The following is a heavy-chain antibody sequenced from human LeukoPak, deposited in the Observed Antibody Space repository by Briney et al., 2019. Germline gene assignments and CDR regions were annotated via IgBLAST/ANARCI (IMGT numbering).Heavy chain of an antibody. CDR2: INPSGGST. J-gene: IGHJ4*02. CDR3: ARDPAAIVVVVAATWHYFDY. CDR1: GYTFTSYY. D-gene: IGHD2-15*01. Sequence: ASVNVSCKASGYTFTSYYMHWVRQAPGQGLEWMGIINPSGGSTSYAQKFQGRVTMTRDTSTSTVYMELSSLRSEDTAAYYCARDPAAIVVVVAATWHYFDYWGQGTLVTVSS. V-gene: IGHV1-46*01.